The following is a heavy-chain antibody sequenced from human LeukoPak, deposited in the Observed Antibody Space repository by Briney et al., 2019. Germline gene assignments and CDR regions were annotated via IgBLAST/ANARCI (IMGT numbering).Heavy chain of an antibody. CDR2: ISAYNGNT. CDR3: VVLLWSRGDY. CDR1: GYTFTSYG. Sequence: ASVKVSCKASGYTFTSYGISWVRQAPGQGREWMGWISAYNGNTNYAQKLQGRVTITTDTSTSTAYMELRSLRSDDTAVYYCVVLLWSRGDYWGQGTLVTVSS. J-gene: IGHJ4*02. D-gene: IGHD3-10*01. V-gene: IGHV1-18*01.